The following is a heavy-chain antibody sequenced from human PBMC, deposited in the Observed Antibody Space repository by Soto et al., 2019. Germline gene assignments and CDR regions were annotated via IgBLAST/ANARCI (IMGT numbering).Heavy chain of an antibody. Sequence: ASETLSLTCRVSGGSISSGYYYWSWIRQPPGKGLEWIGYIYYSGSTNYNSSLKSRVTISVDTSKNQFSLKLSSVTAADTAVYYCAGEGYGPYYFYYYAMDVWGQGTTVTVSS. D-gene: IGHD5-18*01. CDR3: AGEGYGPYYFYYYAMDV. CDR1: GGSISSGYYY. V-gene: IGHV4-61*01. CDR2: IYYSGST. J-gene: IGHJ6*02.